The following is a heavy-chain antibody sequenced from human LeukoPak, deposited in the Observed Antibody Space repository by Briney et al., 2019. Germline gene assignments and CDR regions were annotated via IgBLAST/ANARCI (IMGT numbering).Heavy chain of an antibody. CDR3: ARHRELYYDFWSGYFSREDGGNNWFDP. CDR2: ISAYNGNT. V-gene: IGHV1-18*01. J-gene: IGHJ5*02. Sequence: ASVKVSCKASGYTFTSYGISWVRQAPGQGLEWMGWISAYNGNTNYAQKLQGRVTMTTDTSTSTAYMELRSLRSDDTAVYYCARHRELYYDFWSGYFSREDGGNNWFDPWGQGTLVTVSS. D-gene: IGHD3-3*01. CDR1: GYTFTSYG.